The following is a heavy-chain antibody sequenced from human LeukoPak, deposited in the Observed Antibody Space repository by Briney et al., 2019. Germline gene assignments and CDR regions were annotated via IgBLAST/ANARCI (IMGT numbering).Heavy chain of an antibody. CDR3: AGDTGFCSGGSCYSGGFDP. CDR1: GFSFSSYG. J-gene: IGHJ5*02. V-gene: IGHV3-33*01. CDR2: TWYEGSNK. Sequence: GGSLRLSCAASGFSFSSYGMHWVRQAPGKGLEWVAVTWYEGSNKYYVDSVQGRFTISRDNSKNTLYLQMNSLRAEDTAVYYCAGDTGFCSGGSCYSGGFDPWGQGTLVTVSS. D-gene: IGHD2-15*01.